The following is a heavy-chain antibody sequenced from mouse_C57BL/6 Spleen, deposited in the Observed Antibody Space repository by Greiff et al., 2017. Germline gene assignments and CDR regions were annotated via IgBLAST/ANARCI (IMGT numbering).Heavy chain of an antibody. CDR3: TTYYYGNSAGLAD. CDR2: IDPEDGDT. CDR1: GFNIKDYY. D-gene: IGHD2-1*01. V-gene: IGHV14-1*01. Sequence: VQLQQSGAELVRPGASVKLSCTASGFNIKDYYMHWVKQRPEQGLEWIGRIDPEDGDTEYAQKFQGKATMTADTSSNTAYMQLSSLTSEDTAVYYCTTYYYGNSAGLADWGQGTLVTVSA. J-gene: IGHJ3*01.